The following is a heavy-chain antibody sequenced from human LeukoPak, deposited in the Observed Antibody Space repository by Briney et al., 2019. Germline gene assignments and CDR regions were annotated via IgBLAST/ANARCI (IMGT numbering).Heavy chain of an antibody. CDR2: ISGYNGNT. CDR3: ARTSHESVLYWSDP. J-gene: IGHJ5*02. Sequence: GASVKVSCEASGYTFTTYGIGWVRQAPGQGLEWMGWISGYNGNTNYAQKFQGRVTKTTDTSTSTAYMELRSLRSDDTAVYYCARTSHESVLYWSDPWGQGTLVNVSS. D-gene: IGHD3-16*01. CDR1: GYTFTTYG. V-gene: IGHV1-18*01.